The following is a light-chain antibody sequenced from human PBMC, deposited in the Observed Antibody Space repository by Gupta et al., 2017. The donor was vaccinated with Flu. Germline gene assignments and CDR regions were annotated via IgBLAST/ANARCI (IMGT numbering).Light chain of an antibody. V-gene: IGKV3-15*01. Sequence: EIVMTQSPATLAVSPGERVTLSCRASQSVSSSLAWYQQKPGQAPRLLIYGASTRATGIPDRFSGSGSATEFTLTISSLQSEDFAVYYCHQYNDWPPWTFGQGTKVEIK. CDR2: GAS. J-gene: IGKJ1*01. CDR3: HQYNDWPPWT. CDR1: QSVSSS.